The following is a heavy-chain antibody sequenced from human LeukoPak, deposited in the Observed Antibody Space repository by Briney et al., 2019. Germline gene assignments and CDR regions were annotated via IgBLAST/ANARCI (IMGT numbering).Heavy chain of an antibody. J-gene: IGHJ4*02. CDR2: IYYSGST. CDR1: GCSISSYY. V-gene: IGHV4-59*01. D-gene: IGHD1-26*01. CDR3: ARDQGELPDY. Sequence: PSETLSLTCTVSGCSISSYYWSWIRQPPGKGLEWIGYIYYSGSTNYNPSLKSRVTISVDTSKNQFSLKLSSVTAADTAVYYCARDQGELPDYWGQGTLVTVSS.